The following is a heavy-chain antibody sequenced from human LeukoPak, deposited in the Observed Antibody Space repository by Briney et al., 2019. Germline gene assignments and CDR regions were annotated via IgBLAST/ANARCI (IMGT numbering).Heavy chain of an antibody. D-gene: IGHD4-17*01. CDR1: GFTFSSYA. Sequence: GGSLRLSCAASGFTFSSYAMSWVRQAPGKGLEWVAVIWYDGSNKYYADSVKGRFTISRDNSKNTLYLQMNSLRAEDTAVYYCARDDYGPIDWGQGTLVTVSS. J-gene: IGHJ4*02. CDR3: ARDDYGPID. V-gene: IGHV3-33*08. CDR2: IWYDGSNK.